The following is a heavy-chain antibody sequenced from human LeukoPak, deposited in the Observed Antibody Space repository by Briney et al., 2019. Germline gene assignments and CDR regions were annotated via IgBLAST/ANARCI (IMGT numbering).Heavy chain of an antibody. J-gene: IGHJ3*02. D-gene: IGHD3-22*01. CDR2: ISYDGSNK. CDR1: GFTFSSYG. Sequence: GGSLRPSCAASGFTFSSYGMHWVRQAPGKGLEWVAVISYDGSNKYYADSVKGRFTISRDNSKNTLYLQMNSLRAEDTAVYYCATGLEYYYDSSRKAFDIWGQGTMVTVSS. CDR3: ATGLEYYYDSSRKAFDI. V-gene: IGHV3-30*03.